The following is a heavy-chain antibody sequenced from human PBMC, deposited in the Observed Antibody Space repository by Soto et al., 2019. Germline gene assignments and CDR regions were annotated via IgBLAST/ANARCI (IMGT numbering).Heavy chain of an antibody. CDR2: MNPNSGNT. V-gene: IGHV1-8*01. CDR3: ARGMYCSSTSCSGAD. Sequence: ASVKGSCKASGYTFTSYDINWVRQATGQGLEWMGWMNPNSGNTGYAQKFQGRVTMTRNTSISTAYMELSSLRSEDTAVYYCARGMYCSSTSCSGADWGQGTLVTVSS. J-gene: IGHJ4*02. CDR1: GYTFTSYD. D-gene: IGHD2-2*01.